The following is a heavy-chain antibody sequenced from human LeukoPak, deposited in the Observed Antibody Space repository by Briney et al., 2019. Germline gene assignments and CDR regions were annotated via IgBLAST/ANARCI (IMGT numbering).Heavy chain of an antibody. J-gene: IGHJ4*02. CDR1: GFTFSSYA. V-gene: IGHV3-23*01. Sequence: GGSLRLSCAASGFTFSSYAMSWVRQAPGKGLEWVSAISGSGGSTYYADSVKGRFTISRDNSKNTLYLQMNSLRAEDTAVYYCARDRSSGWYVRVVDYWGQGTLVTVSS. D-gene: IGHD6-19*01. CDR3: ARDRSSGWYVRVVDY. CDR2: ISGSGGST.